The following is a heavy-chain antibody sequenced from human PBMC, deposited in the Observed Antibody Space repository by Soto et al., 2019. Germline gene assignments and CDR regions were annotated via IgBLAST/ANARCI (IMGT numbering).Heavy chain of an antibody. CDR2: ISYDGSKK. CDR1: GFTFSSYA. J-gene: IGHJ4*02. D-gene: IGHD2-21*02. CDR3: ARVNCGGDCFTFDY. Sequence: GGSLRLSCAASGFTFSSYAMHWVRQAPGKGLEWVAVISYDGSKKYNADSVKGRFTISRDNSKNTLYLQMNTLRAEDTAVYYCARVNCGGDCFTFDYWGQGTLVTVSS. V-gene: IGHV3-30-3*01.